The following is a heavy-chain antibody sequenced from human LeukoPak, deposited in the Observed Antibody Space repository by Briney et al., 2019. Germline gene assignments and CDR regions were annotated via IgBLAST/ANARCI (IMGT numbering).Heavy chain of an antibody. V-gene: IGHV4-61*03. D-gene: IGHD3-22*01. CDR3: ARDDYYHSSGGWGFDY. CDR1: GDSVSNGNYY. Sequence: SETLSLTCTVSGDSVSNGNYYWSWLRQPPGKALEWIGYIYYTGKTYYNPSLEGRVTILVDTSRNHFSVKLSSVTAADTAVYYCARDDYYHSSGGWGFDYWGQGTLVTVSS. CDR2: IYYTGKT. J-gene: IGHJ4*02.